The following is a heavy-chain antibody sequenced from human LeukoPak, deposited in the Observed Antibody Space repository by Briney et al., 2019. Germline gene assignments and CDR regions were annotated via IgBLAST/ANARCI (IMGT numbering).Heavy chain of an antibody. D-gene: IGHD3-22*01. V-gene: IGHV4-4*07. CDR1: GGSISSYY. CDR2: IYTSGST. Sequence: SETLSLTCTVSGGSISSYYWSWVRQPAGKGLEWIGRIYTSGSTNYNPSLKSRVTMSVDTSKNQFSLKMSSVTAADTAMYYCARGSDYSLDYWGQGTPVTVSS. J-gene: IGHJ4*02. CDR3: ARGSDYSLDY.